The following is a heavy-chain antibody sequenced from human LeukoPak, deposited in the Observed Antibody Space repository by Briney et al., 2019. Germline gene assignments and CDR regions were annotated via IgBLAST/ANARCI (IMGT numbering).Heavy chain of an antibody. CDR2: MNPNSGNT. J-gene: IGHJ4*02. CDR3: ATQGRLLWFGELLPTRY. Sequence: GASVKVSCKASGYTFTTYDINWVRQATGQGLEWMGWMNPNSGNTGYAQKFQGRVTMTRNTSMSTAYMELSSLRSEDTAVYYCATQGRLLWFGELLPTRYWGQGTLVTVSS. V-gene: IGHV1-8*01. D-gene: IGHD3-10*01. CDR1: GYTFTTYD.